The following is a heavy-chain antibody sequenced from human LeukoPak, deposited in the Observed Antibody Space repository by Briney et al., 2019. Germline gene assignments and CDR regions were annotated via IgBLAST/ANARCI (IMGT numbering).Heavy chain of an antibody. J-gene: IGHJ6*01. V-gene: IGHV4-31*03. D-gene: IGHD3-16*01. CDR2: IYYSEST. Sequence: PSETLSLTCTVSGDSISSGGYYWSWIRQHPGKVVEWIVYIYYSESTYYNPSLKIRVPISVDTCKNQFSLKLSSVTAADTAVYYCARDSFASGDYVCSNYYYYGMDVWGQGTTVTVSS. CDR1: GDSISSGGYY. CDR3: ARDSFASGDYVCSNYYYYGMDV.